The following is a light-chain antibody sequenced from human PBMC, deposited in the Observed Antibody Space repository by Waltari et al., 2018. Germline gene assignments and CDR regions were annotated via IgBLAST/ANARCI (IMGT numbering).Light chain of an antibody. V-gene: IGLV3-1*01. CDR3: QAWASTNWA. J-gene: IGLJ3*02. CDR2: LDS. Sequence: SHELTQPPSVSVSPGQTATITCSGDKLRDQFASWYQQRPGQSPVLVIYLDSKRPSGFPERFSGSNSGETATLTISGTQATDEADYYCQAWASTNWAFGGGTKLTIL. CDR1: KLRDQF.